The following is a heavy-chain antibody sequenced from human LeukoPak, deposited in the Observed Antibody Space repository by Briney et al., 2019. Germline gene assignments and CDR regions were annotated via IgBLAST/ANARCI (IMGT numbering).Heavy chain of an antibody. CDR1: DGSVSSSSYS. V-gene: IGHV4-39*01. CDR3: AAQVYCSGGSCYSRYFDY. D-gene: IGHD2-15*01. Sequence: SETLSLTCTVSDGSVSSSSYSWGWLRQPPGKGLEWSGSIYYSGSTYYNPSLKSRVTISADTSKNQFSLKLTSVTAADTAVFYCAAQVYCSGGSCYSRYFDYWGQGTLVTVSS. J-gene: IGHJ4*02. CDR2: IYYSGST.